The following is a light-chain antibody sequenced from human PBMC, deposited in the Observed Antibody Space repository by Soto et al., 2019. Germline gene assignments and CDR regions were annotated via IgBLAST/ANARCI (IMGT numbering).Light chain of an antibody. J-gene: IGKJ2*01. V-gene: IGKV1-5*01. CDR1: QSVSTW. CDR2: GAS. CDR3: QQYKYYSRT. Sequence: DIRMTQSPYTLSAIVGDRITITCRASQSVSTWGAWYQQKPGKAPKLLIHGASSLETGVPSRFSGSGSETVFTLSISSLQPDDCGTYYCQQYKYYSRTFGQGTKVDIK.